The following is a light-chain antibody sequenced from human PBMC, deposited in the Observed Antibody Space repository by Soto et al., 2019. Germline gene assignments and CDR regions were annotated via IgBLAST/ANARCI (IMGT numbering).Light chain of an antibody. CDR2: GAS. CDR1: QSVSSSY. V-gene: IGKV3-20*01. Sequence: EIVLTQSPGTLSLSPVERATLSCRASQSVSSSYLAWYQQKPGQAPRLLIYGASRRATGIPDRFIGSGSGTDFTLTISRLEPEDFAVYYCQQYGSSSYTFGQGTKVDI. CDR3: QQYGSSSYT. J-gene: IGKJ2*01.